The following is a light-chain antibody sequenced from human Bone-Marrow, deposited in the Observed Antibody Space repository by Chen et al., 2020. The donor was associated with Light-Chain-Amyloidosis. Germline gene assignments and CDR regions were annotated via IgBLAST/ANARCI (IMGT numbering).Light chain of an antibody. CDR2: EVS. V-gene: IGLV2-14*01. Sequence: QSALTQPASVSGSPGQSITISCTGTSSDVGGYNYVSWYQHHPGEAPKLMIYEVSNRPSGVSNRFSGSKSGNTASLTISGLQAENEADYYCSSFTSRSTRVFGGGTKLTVL. CDR1: SSDVGGYNY. J-gene: IGLJ3*02. CDR3: SSFTSRSTRV.